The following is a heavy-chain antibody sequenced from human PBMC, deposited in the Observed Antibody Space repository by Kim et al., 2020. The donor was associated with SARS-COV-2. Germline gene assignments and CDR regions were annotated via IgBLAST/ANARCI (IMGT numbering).Heavy chain of an antibody. V-gene: IGHV3-33*06. Sequence: DSEKGRFTIARDNSKSTLYLQMNSLRAEDTAVYYCAKDLGASSSLGTFDYWGQGTLVTVSS. J-gene: IGHJ4*02. D-gene: IGHD6-6*01. CDR3: AKDLGASSSLGTFDY.